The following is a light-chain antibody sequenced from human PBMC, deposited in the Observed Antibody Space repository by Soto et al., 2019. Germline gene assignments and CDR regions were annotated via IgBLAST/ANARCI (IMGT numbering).Light chain of an antibody. CDR2: MGF. CDR1: QSLLNRNGQNC. J-gene: IGKJ4*01. V-gene: IGKV2-28*01. Sequence: DIVMTQSPLSLPVTPGEPASISCRSSQSLLNRNGQNCLDCYLQKPGQSPQLLIHMGFIRASGVPDRFSGSASGTYFTLTISRVEAEDVGVYYCMQALESPPTFGGGTKVEIK. CDR3: MQALESPPT.